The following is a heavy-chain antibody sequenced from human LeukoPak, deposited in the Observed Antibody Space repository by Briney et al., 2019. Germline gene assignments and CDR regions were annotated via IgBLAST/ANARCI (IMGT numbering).Heavy chain of an antibody. Sequence: SETLSLTCTVSGGSISSSSYYWGWIRQPPGKGLEWIGSIYYSGSTYYNPSLKSRVTISVDTSKNQFSLKLSSVTAVDTAVYYCARELEYGDRPFDYWGQGTLVTVSS. CDR2: IYYSGST. D-gene: IGHD4-17*01. V-gene: IGHV4-39*07. J-gene: IGHJ4*02. CDR3: ARELEYGDRPFDY. CDR1: GGSISSSSYY.